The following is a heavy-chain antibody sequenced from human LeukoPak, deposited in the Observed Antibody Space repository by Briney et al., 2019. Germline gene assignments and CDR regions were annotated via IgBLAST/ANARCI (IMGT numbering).Heavy chain of an antibody. CDR1: GGSISSYY. CDR2: IYYSGST. D-gene: IGHD3-10*01. CDR3: ARVIRGGSGSYYPTFDY. V-gene: IGHV4-59*01. Sequence: SETLSLTCTVSGGSISSYYWSWIRQPPGKGLEWIGYIYYSGSTNYNPSLKSRVTISVDTSKNQFSLKLSSVTAADTAVYYCARVIRGGSGSYYPTFDYWGQGTLVTVSS. J-gene: IGHJ4*02.